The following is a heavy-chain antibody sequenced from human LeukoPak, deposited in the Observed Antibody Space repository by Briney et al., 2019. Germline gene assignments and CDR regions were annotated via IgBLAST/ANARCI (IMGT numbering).Heavy chain of an antibody. Sequence: ASVKVSCKASGYTFTSYAMHWVRQAPGQRLEWMGWINAGNGNTKYSQKFQGRVTTTRDTSASTAYMELSSLRSEDTAVCYCARAYYGSGSYYLTYWGQGTLVTVSS. CDR3: ARAYYGSGSYYLTY. CDR1: GYTFTSYA. D-gene: IGHD3-10*01. V-gene: IGHV1-3*01. J-gene: IGHJ4*02. CDR2: INAGNGNT.